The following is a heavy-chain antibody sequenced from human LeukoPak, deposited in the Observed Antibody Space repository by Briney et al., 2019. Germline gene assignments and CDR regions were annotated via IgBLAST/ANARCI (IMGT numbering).Heavy chain of an antibody. CDR1: GYTLTELS. V-gene: IGHV1-24*01. Sequence: GASVKVSCKVSGYTLTELSMHWVRQAPGKGLEWMGGFDPEDGETIYAQKFQGRVTMTEDTSTDTAYMELSSLRSEDTAVYYCATDGSYYYGSGSFDYWGQGTLVTVSS. D-gene: IGHD3-10*01. CDR3: ATDGSYYYGSGSFDY. CDR2: FDPEDGET. J-gene: IGHJ4*02.